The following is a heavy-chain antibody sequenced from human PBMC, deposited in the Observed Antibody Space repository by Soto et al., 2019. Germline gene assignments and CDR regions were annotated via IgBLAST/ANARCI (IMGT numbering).Heavy chain of an antibody. D-gene: IGHD1-26*01. CDR1: GGSISSYY. V-gene: IGHV4-59*08. J-gene: IGHJ6*03. CDR3: ARRRREDPGDYYYYMDV. Sequence: SETLSLTCTVSGGSISSYYWSWIRQPPGKGLEWIGYIYYSGSTSYNPSLKSRVTISVDTSKNQFSLKLSSVTAADTAVYYCARRRREDPGDYYYYMDVWGKGTTVTVSS. CDR2: IYYSGST.